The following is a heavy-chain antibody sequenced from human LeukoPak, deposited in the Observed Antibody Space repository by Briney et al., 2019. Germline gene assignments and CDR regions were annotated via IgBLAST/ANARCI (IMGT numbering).Heavy chain of an antibody. D-gene: IGHD5-18*01. J-gene: IGHJ4*02. CDR2: IKQDGSEK. CDR3: ARDGYEGRDY. CDR1: GFTFGSYW. Sequence: GGSLRLSCAASGFTFGSYWMSWVRQAPGKGLEWVANIKQDGSEKYYVDSVKGRFTISRDNAKNSLYLQMNSLRAEDTAVYYCARDGYEGRDYWGQGTLVTVSS. V-gene: IGHV3-7*04.